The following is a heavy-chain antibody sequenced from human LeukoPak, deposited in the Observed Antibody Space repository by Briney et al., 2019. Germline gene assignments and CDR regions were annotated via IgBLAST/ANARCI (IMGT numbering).Heavy chain of an antibody. J-gene: IGHJ5*02. CDR3: ARDARQQLPPGYNWFDP. Sequence: SVKVSFKASGGTFSSYAISWVRQAPGQGLEWMGGIIPIFGTANYAQKFQGRVTITADESTSTAYMELSSLRSEDTAVYYCARDARQQLPPGYNWFDPWGQGTLVTVSS. CDR1: GGTFSSYA. V-gene: IGHV1-69*13. CDR2: IIPIFGTA. D-gene: IGHD6-13*01.